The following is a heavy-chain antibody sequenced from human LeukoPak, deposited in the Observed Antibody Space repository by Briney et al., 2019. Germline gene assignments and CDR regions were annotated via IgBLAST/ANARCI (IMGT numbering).Heavy chain of an antibody. V-gene: IGHV4-4*09. D-gene: IGHD6-6*01. CDR3: ARLDSSSSAWSYYYYYMDV. CDR1: GGSISNYY. CDR2: IYTSGST. J-gene: IGHJ6*03. Sequence: SETLSLTCTVSGGSISNYYWSWIRQPPGKGLEWIGYIYTSGSTNYNPSLKSRVTISVDTSKNQFSLKLSSVTAADTAVYYCARLDSSSSAWSYYYYYMDVWDKGTTVTVSS.